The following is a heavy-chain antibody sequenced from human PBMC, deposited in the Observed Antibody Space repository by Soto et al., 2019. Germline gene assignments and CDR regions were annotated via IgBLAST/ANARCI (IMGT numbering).Heavy chain of an antibody. J-gene: IGHJ4*02. V-gene: IGHV3-30-3*01. CDR2: ISYDGSNK. CDR3: ARDFLVGFGYERPPTFLAY. D-gene: IGHD5-12*01. CDR1: GFTFSSYA. Sequence: TGGSLRLSCAASGFTFSSYAMHWVRQAPGKGLEWVAVISYDGSNKYYADSVKGRFTISRDNSKNTLYLQMNSLRAEDTAVYYCARDFLVGFGYERPPTFLAYWGQGTLVTVSS.